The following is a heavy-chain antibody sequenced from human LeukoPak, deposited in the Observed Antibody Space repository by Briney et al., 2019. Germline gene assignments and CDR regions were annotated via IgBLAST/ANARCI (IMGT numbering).Heavy chain of an antibody. D-gene: IGHD3-22*01. CDR3: ARDKVPYYYDSSGARHDY. CDR1: GYTFTGYY. Sequence: ASVKVSCKASGYTFTGYYMHWVRQAPGQGLEWMGWINPNSGGTNYAQKFQGRVTMTRDTSISTAYMELSRLRSDDTAVCYCARDKVPYYYDSSGARHDYWGQGTLVTVSS. J-gene: IGHJ4*02. CDR2: INPNSGGT. V-gene: IGHV1-2*02.